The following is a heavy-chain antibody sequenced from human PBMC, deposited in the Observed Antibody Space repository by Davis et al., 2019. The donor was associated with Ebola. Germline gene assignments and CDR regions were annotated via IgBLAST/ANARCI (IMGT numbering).Heavy chain of an antibody. J-gene: IGHJ3*02. CDR2: IIPIFGTA. CDR1: GYTFTSYA. Sequence: AASVKVSCKASGYTFTSYAISCVRQAPGQGLEWMGGIIPIFGTANYAQKFQGRVTITADESTSTAYMELSSLRSEDTAVYYCARGYPYSSSSEYAFDIWGQGTMVTVSS. V-gene: IGHV1-69*13. D-gene: IGHD6-6*01. CDR3: ARGYPYSSSSEYAFDI.